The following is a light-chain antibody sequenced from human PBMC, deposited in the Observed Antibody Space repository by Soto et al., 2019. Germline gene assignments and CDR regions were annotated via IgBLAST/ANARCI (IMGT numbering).Light chain of an antibody. Sequence: EIVMTQSPATLSVSPGEGATLSCTASESINNNLAWYQQKPGQAPRLLIYAATTRATGFPARFSGSGSGTEFTLTISSLQSEEFAVYYCQQHHKWPLTFGGGTKVDIQ. V-gene: IGKV3-15*01. CDR2: AAT. CDR3: QQHHKWPLT. CDR1: ESINNN. J-gene: IGKJ4*01.